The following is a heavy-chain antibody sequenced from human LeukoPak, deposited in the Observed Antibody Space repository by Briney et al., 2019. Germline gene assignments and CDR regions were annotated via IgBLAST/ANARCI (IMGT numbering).Heavy chain of an antibody. CDR3: WRQASNRGCRPGGFDI. D-gene: IGHD2-8*02. CDR1: GSSISGSSYY. J-gene: IGHJ3*02. Sequence: PSETLSLTCTVSGSSISGSSYYWGWIRQPPGKGLEWIGSINYSGTTNYNPSLKSRVTISVDTSKDQFSLKLTSVTALDTAVYSWWRQASNRGCRPGGFDIWGQGTKVTVSS. CDR2: INYSGTT. V-gene: IGHV4-39*01.